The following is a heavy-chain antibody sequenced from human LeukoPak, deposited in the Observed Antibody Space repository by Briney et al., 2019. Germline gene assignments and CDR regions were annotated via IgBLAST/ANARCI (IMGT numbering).Heavy chain of an antibody. J-gene: IGHJ4*02. CDR3: ARQGPYERDGILTGYYIDY. D-gene: IGHD3-9*01. CDR2: IYPGDSDT. CDR1: GYSFTSYW. Sequence: GESLKISCKGSGYSFTSYWIGWVRQMPGKGLEWMGIIYPGDSDTRYSPSFQGQVTISADKSISTAYLQWSSLKASDTAMYYCARQGPYERDGILTGYYIDYWGQGTLVTVSS. V-gene: IGHV5-51*01.